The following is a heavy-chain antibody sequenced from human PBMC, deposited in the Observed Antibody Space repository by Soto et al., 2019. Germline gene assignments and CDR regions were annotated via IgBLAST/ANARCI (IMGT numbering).Heavy chain of an antibody. D-gene: IGHD3-16*01. Sequence: ASVKVSCKASGYTFTGYYMHWVRQAPGQGLEWMGWINPNSGGTNYAQKFQGRVTMTRDTSISTAYMELSRLRSDDTAVYYCARKGAMHYYYGMDVWGQGTTVTVSS. J-gene: IGHJ6*02. V-gene: IGHV1-2*02. CDR2: INPNSGGT. CDR1: GYTFTGYY. CDR3: ARKGAMHYYYGMDV.